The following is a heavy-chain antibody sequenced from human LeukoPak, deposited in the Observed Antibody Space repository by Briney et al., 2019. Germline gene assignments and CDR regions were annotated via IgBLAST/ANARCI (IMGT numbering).Heavy chain of an antibody. Sequence: GGSLRLSCAASGFTFSSYSMIWVRQPPGKGLEWVSSISSSSYMYYADSVKGRFTISRDNAKHSLYLQMNSQRAEDTPVYYCARWGLYSGSSKYYFDYWGQGTLVTVSS. D-gene: IGHD1-26*01. V-gene: IGHV3-21*01. CDR2: ISSSSYM. J-gene: IGHJ4*02. CDR3: ARWGLYSGSSKYYFDY. CDR1: GFTFSSYS.